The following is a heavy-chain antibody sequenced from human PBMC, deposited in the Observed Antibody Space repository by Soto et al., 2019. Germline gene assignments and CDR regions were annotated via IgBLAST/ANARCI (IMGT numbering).Heavy chain of an antibody. J-gene: IGHJ4*02. CDR2: IYYSGST. Sequence: SETLSLTCTVAGAYISTYYWSWIRQPPGKGLEWIGYIYYSGSTNYNPSLKSRVTISVDRSKNQFSLKLSSVTAADTAVYYCARDSPYYFNYWGQGTLVTVSS. V-gene: IGHV4-59*12. CDR1: GAYISTYY. CDR3: ARDSPYYFNY.